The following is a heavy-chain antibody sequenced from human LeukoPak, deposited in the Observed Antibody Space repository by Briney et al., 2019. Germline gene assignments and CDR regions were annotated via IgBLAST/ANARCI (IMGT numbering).Heavy chain of an antibody. CDR3: ARENDMGYCSGGRCYKGYNAMDV. J-gene: IGHJ6*02. CDR1: GFTFGKYW. Sequence: GGSLRLSCVASGFTFGKYWMSWVRQAPGKGLEWVANIKLDGSEKNYVDSVKGRFTISRDNSKNTLYLQMNSLRAEDTAVYYCARENDMGYCSGGRCYKGYNAMDVWGQGTTVTVSS. D-gene: IGHD2-15*01. V-gene: IGHV3-7*03. CDR2: IKLDGSEK.